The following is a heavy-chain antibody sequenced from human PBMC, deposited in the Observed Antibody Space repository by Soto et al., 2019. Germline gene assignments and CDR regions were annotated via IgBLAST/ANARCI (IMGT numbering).Heavy chain of an antibody. CDR2: INHSGST. D-gene: IGHD1-7*01. V-gene: IGHV4-34*01. Sequence: PSETLSLTCAVDGGSFSGYYWSWILQPPGKGLEWIGEINHSGSTNYNPSLKSRVTISVDTSKNQFSLKLSSVTAADTAVYYCASSTAGITGTKVTRNWYFDLWGRGTLVTVSS. CDR3: ASSTAGITGTKVTRNWYFDL. CDR1: GGSFSGYY. J-gene: IGHJ2*01.